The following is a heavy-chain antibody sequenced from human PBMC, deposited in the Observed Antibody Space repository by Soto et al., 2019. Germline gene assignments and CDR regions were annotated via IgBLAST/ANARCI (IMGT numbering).Heavy chain of an antibody. V-gene: IGHV4-4*02. Sequence: QVQLQESGPELVKPSGTLSLTCAVSGGSVSSGAWWTWVRQSPGKGLEWIGDIYHGGRTNYNPSLKSRVGISLDKSKNQFSLKLSSVPAADTAMYYCTRMLIIVTDYNYGLDVWGRGTTVTVSS. CDR3: TRMLIIVTDYNYGLDV. J-gene: IGHJ6*02. D-gene: IGHD2-21*01. CDR2: IYHGGRT. CDR1: GGSVSSGAW.